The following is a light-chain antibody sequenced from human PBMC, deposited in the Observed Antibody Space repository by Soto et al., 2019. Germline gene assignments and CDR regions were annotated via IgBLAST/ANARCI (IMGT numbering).Light chain of an antibody. Sequence: QSVLTQPPSASGTPGQRVTISCSGSSSNIGSNTVNWYQQLPGTAPKLLIYSNNQRPSGVPDRFSGSKSGTSASLAISGLQSEDEADYYCAAWDDSLNGSYVFGTGTNGTVL. J-gene: IGLJ1*01. CDR3: AAWDDSLNGSYV. CDR2: SNN. CDR1: SSNIGSNT. V-gene: IGLV1-44*01.